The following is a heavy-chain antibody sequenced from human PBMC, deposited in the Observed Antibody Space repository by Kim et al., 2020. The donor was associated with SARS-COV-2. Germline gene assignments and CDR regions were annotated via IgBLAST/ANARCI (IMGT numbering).Heavy chain of an antibody. CDR3: TTDMGAPVGKFRYYGMDV. V-gene: IGHV3-15*01. J-gene: IGHJ6*02. CDR1: GSTFRNAC. Sequence: GGSLRLSCVASGSTFRNACMSWVRQAPGKGLEWVGRIKSKTDGGTIDYAAPVKGRFTISRDDSKHTLYLQMNSLRTEDTAVYYCTTDMGAPVGKFRYYGMDVWGQGATVTVSS. CDR2: IKSKTDGGTI. D-gene: IGHD1-1*01.